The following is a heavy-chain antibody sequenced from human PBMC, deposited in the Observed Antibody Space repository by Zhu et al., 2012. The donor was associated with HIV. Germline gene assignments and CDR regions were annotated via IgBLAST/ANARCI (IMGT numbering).Heavy chain of an antibody. CDR3: ARTTVTPRGFWFFDV. J-gene: IGHJ2*01. Sequence: QVQLQESGPGLVRPSQTLSLTCIVSGDSITNGDYYWSWIRQSPGKGLEWIGYIYYTGSTYYRPSLQSRLSISVDTSYDQFYLKLTSVTAADTAVYYCARTTVTPRGFWFFDVWGPGSLVIVSS. V-gene: IGHV4-30-4*08. CDR1: GDSITNGDYY. CDR2: IYYTGST. D-gene: IGHD4-17*01.